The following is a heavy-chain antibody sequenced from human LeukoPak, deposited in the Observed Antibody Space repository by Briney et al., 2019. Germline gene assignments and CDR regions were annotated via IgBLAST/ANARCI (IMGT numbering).Heavy chain of an antibody. CDR1: GYTFTSYD. D-gene: IGHD4-23*01. Sequence: ASVKVSCKASGYTFTSYDVNWVRQANGQGHEWMGWMNPNSGNTGYAQKFQGRVTMTRNTSISTAYMELSSLRSEDTAVYYCARVYRVLRGNRGILGYWGQGTLVTVSS. CDR3: ARVYRVLRGNRGILGY. CDR2: MNPNSGNT. J-gene: IGHJ4*02. V-gene: IGHV1-8*01.